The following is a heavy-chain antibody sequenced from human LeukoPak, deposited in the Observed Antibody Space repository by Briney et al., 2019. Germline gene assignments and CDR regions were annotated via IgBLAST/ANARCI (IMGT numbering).Heavy chain of an antibody. CDR2: INHSGST. CDR1: GGSFSGYY. CDR3: ARDGVGYDSSGYYYVSWFDP. Sequence: PSETLSLTCAVYGGSFSGYYWSWIRQPPGKGLEWIGEINHSGSTNYNPSLKSRVTISVDTSKNQFSLKLNSVTAAGTAVYFCARDGVGYDSSGYYYVSWFDPWGQGTLVTVST. J-gene: IGHJ5*02. V-gene: IGHV4-34*01. D-gene: IGHD3-22*01.